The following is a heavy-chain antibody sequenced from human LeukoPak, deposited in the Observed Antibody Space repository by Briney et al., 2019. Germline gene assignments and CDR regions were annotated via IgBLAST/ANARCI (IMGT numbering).Heavy chain of an antibody. CDR1: GFTFSSYS. CDR3: ARTGNWGGYYFDY. D-gene: IGHD7-27*01. CDR2: ISSSSSTI. Sequence: PGGSLRLSCAASGFTFSSYSMNWVRQAPGKGLEWVSYISSSSSTIYYADSVKGRFTISRDNAKNSLYLQMNSLRAEDTAVYYCARTGNWGGYYFDYWGQGTLVTVSS. J-gene: IGHJ4*02. V-gene: IGHV3-48*04.